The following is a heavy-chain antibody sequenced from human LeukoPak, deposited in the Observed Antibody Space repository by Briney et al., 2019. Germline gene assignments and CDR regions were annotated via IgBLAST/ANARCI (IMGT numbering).Heavy chain of an antibody. CDR2: IYYTGTT. CDR3: ARHDYYGSLNWFDP. D-gene: IGHD3-10*01. Sequence: KPSETLSLTCIVSGGSLNSPNYYWGWIRQPPGKGLEWIGTIYYTGTTYYNPSLKSRLTISVDTSKNQFSLKLTSVTAADTAAYYCARHDYYGSLNWFDPWGQGTLITVSS. J-gene: IGHJ5*02. V-gene: IGHV4-39*01. CDR1: GGSLNSPNYY.